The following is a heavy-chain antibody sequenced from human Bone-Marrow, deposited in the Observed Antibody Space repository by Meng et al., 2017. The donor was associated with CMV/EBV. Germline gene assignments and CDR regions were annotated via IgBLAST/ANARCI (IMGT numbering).Heavy chain of an antibody. V-gene: IGHV3-49*04. D-gene: IGHD2-2*01. Sequence: GESLKISCTASGFTFGDYAMSWVRQAPGKGLEWVGFIRSKAYGGTTEYAASVKGRFTISRDDYKSIAYLQMNSLKTEYTAVYYCTRVRYCSSTSCRGWFDPWGQGILVTASS. J-gene: IGHJ5*02. CDR2: IRSKAYGGTT. CDR3: TRVRYCSSTSCRGWFDP. CDR1: GFTFGDYA.